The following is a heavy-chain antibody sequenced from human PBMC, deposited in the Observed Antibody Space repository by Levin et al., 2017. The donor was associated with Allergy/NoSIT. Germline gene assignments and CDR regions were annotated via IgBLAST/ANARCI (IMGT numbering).Heavy chain of an antibody. CDR3: AKVLHPEPTRGDYFDY. V-gene: IGHV3-23*01. J-gene: IGHJ4*02. CDR2: IRSSGGTT. CDR1: GFTFSAYA. D-gene: IGHD2-15*01. Sequence: PGGSLRLSCAASGFTFSAYAMSWVRQAPGKGLEWVSGIRSSGGTTYYADSVKGRFTVSRDNSKNTLFLQMNSLRAEDTAVYYCAKVLHPEPTRGDYFDYWGQGTPVTVSS.